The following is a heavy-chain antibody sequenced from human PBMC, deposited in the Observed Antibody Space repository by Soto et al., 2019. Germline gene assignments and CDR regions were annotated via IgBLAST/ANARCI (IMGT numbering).Heavy chain of an antibody. V-gene: IGHV1-2*04. CDR1: GYTFTGYY. CDR3: AREMIAAATYYFDY. D-gene: IGHD6-13*01. Sequence: ASVKVSCKASGYTFTGYYMHWVRQAPGQGLEWMGWINPNSGGTNYAQKFQGWVTMTRDTSISTAYMELSRLRSDDTAVYYCAREMIAAATYYFDYWDQRTLVTVSS. CDR2: INPNSGGT. J-gene: IGHJ4*02.